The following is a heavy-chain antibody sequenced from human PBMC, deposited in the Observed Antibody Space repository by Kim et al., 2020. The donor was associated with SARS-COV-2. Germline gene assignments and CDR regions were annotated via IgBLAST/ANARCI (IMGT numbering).Heavy chain of an antibody. CDR1: GGTFSSYA. CDR2: IIPIFGTA. CDR3: ARETGGSSGYRRNDAFDI. V-gene: IGHV1-69*13. Sequence: SVKVSCKASGGTFSSYAISWVRQAPGQGLEWMGGIIPIFGTANYAQKFQGRVTITADESTSTAYMELSSLRSEDTAVYYCARETGGSSGYRRNDAFDIWGQGTMVTVSS. J-gene: IGHJ3*02. D-gene: IGHD3-22*01.